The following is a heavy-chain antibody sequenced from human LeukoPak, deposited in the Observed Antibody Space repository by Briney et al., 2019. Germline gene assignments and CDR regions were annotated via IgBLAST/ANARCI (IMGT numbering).Heavy chain of an antibody. V-gene: IGHV3-30*02. J-gene: IGHJ3*02. CDR1: GFIFSSYG. CDR3: AKARSGGSWTFDI. Sequence: PGGSLRLSCDASGFIFSSYGMHWVRQAPGQGLEWVAFIPSDGNNKQYADSVKGRVTISRDNSKNTLYLQMNSLRTEDTAVYYCAKARSGGSWTFDIWGQGTMVIVSS. CDR2: IPSDGNNK. D-gene: IGHD1-26*01.